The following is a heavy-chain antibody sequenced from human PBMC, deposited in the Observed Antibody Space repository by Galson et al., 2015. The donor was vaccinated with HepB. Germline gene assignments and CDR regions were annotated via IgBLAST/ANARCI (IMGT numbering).Heavy chain of an antibody. CDR1: GGSITTNY. D-gene: IGHD1-20*01. J-gene: IGHJ4*02. V-gene: IGHV4-59*08. CDR3: ARHNEITGMVIDY. CDR2: IHNSGST. Sequence: SETLSLTCSVSGGSITTNYWSWIRQAPGKGLEWIGCIHNSGSTNYNPSLKSRVTISVDTSKNQFFLKLSSVTAADTAVYYCARHNEITGMVIDYWGQGTLVTVSS.